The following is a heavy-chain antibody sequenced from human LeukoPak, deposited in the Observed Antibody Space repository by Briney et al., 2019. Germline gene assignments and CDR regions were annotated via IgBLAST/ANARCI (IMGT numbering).Heavy chain of an antibody. CDR2: ISSSSSYI. CDR1: GFTFNNAW. Sequence: GGSLRLSCVASGFTFNNAWMTWVRQAPGKGLEWVSSISSSSSYIYYADSVKGRFTISRDNAKNSLYLQMNSLRAEDTAVYYCARAARSYYFDYWGQGTLVTVSS. J-gene: IGHJ4*02. CDR3: ARAARSYYFDY. V-gene: IGHV3-21*01.